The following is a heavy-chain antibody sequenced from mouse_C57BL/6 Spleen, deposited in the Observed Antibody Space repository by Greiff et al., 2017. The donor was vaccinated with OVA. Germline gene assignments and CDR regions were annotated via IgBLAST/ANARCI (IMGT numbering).Heavy chain of an antibody. CDR1: GYTFTDYY. CDR3: ARVDSSGPFAY. Sequence: VQLQQSGPVLVKPGASVKMSCKASGYTFTDYYMNWVKQSHGKSLEWIGVINPYNGGTSYNQKFKGKATLTVDKSSSTAYMELNSLTSEDSAVYYCARVDSSGPFAYWGQGTLVTVSA. D-gene: IGHD3-2*02. CDR2: INPYNGGT. V-gene: IGHV1-19*01. J-gene: IGHJ3*01.